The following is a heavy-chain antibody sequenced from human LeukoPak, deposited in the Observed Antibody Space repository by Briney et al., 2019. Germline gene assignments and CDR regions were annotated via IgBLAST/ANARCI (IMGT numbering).Heavy chain of an antibody. J-gene: IGHJ4*02. V-gene: IGHV3-7*03. CDR1: GFTFSSRW. Sequence: GGSLRLSCSASGFTFSSRWMSWVRQAPGKGLEWVANIKEDGSQKYHADSVKGRFTISRDNAKNSLYLQLNSLRAEDTAMYYCAGDRGYLQFDYWGQGTLVTVSS. CDR2: IKEDGSQK. D-gene: IGHD3-10*01. CDR3: AGDRGYLQFDY.